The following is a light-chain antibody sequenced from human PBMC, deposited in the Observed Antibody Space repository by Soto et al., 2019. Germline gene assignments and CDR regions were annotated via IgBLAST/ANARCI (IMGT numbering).Light chain of an antibody. J-gene: IGKJ2*01. CDR2: ATS. CDR3: QQTNGFPRT. CDR1: QGISSW. V-gene: IGKV1-12*01. Sequence: DIQMTQSPSSVSASVGDRVTITCRASQGISSWLAWYQQKPGKAPNLLIYATSNLQSGVPSRFSGSGSGTDFTLTITSLQPEDFATYFCQQTNGFPRTFGQGTRLEIK.